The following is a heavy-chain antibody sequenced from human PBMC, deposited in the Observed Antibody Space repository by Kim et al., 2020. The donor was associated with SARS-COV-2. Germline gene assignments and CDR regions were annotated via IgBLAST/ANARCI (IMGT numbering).Heavy chain of an antibody. J-gene: IGHJ4*01. Sequence: SETLSLTCTVSGASIGSHGYFWAWIRQPPGRGLEWIGSLSYSARRCYNPSLERRITTSLDTSKTQFSLRLTSVTAADTAVYHCSRLYAFTGSYTAYYFD. CDR1: GASIGSHGYF. CDR3: SRLYAFTGSYTAYYFD. D-gene: IGHD3-10*01. CDR2: LSYSARR. V-gene: IGHV4-39*01.